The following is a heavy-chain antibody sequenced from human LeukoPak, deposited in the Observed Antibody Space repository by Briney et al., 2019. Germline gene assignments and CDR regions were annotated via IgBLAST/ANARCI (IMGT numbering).Heavy chain of an antibody. CDR3: ARGGTGTHPFDY. CDR1: GGSISSYY. D-gene: IGHD1-7*01. J-gene: IGHJ4*02. Sequence: SETLSLTCTVSGGSISSYYWSWIRQPPGKGLEWIGYIYYSGSTNYNPSLKSRVTISVDTSKNQFSLKLSSVTAADTAVYYCARGGTGTHPFDYWGQGTLVTVSS. CDR2: IYYSGST. V-gene: IGHV4-59*01.